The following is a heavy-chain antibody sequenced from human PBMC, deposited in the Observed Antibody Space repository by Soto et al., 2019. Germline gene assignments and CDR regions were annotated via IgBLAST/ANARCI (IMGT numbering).Heavy chain of an antibody. CDR3: AKAGTIFGVIMNNWFDP. J-gene: IGHJ5*02. D-gene: IGHD3-3*01. V-gene: IGHV3-23*01. CDR2: ISGSDDST. CDR1: GFTFSSYA. Sequence: GGSLRLSCAASGFTFSSYALTWVRQAPGKGLEWVSTISGSDDSTCFADSVKGRFTISRDNSKNTLYLQMNSLRAEDTAVYYCAKAGTIFGVIMNNWFDPWGQGTLVTVSS.